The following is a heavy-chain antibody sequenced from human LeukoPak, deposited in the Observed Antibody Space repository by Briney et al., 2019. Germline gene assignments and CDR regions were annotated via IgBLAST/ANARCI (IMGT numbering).Heavy chain of an antibody. Sequence: GGSLRLSCAASGFTFSTYGMHWVRQAPGKGLEWVAAIWYDGSNKYYTDSVKGRFTISRDNSKNTLSLQMDSLSAEDTAVYYCARGPYYGSGSYAAFHIWGQGTMVTVSA. CDR1: GFTFSTYG. J-gene: IGHJ3*02. V-gene: IGHV3-33*01. CDR2: IWYDGSNK. CDR3: ARGPYYGSGSYAAFHI. D-gene: IGHD3-10*01.